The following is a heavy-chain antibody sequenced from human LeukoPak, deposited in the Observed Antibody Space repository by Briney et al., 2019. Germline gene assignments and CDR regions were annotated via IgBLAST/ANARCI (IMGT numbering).Heavy chain of an antibody. D-gene: IGHD6-19*01. Sequence: GGSLRLSCAASAGFTFSDYWMNWVRQAPGKGLEWVAIISQDGREKLYVDSVKGRFTISRDNAKSSLYLQINSLRAEDTAVYCCVGGIGWQPDYWGQGTLVTVSS. CDR1: AGFTFSDYW. V-gene: IGHV3-7*03. CDR3: VGGIGWQPDY. J-gene: IGHJ4*02. CDR2: ISQDGREK.